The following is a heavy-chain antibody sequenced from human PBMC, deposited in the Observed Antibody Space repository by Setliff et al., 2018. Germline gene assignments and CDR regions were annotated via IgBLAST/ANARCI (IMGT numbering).Heavy chain of an antibody. CDR3: TTDGGFGENYFDY. CDR1: GFTFSSYA. V-gene: IGHV3-15*01. D-gene: IGHD3-10*01. CDR2: IKSYGSGGTT. J-gene: IGHJ4*02. Sequence: GGSLRLSCVVSGFTFSSYAMPWVRHAPGKGLEWAGRIKSYGSGGTTDYAAPVKGRFTMSRDESENTLYLQMNSLKTEDTGVYYCTTDGGFGENYFDYWGQGTLVTVSS.